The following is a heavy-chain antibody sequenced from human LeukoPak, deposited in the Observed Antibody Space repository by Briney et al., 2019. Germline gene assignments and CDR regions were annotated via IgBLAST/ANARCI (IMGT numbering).Heavy chain of an antibody. CDR2: IYYSGST. Sequence: SETLSPTCTVSGGSISSYYWRWIRQPPGKGLEWIGYIYYSGSTNYNPSLKSRVTISVDTSKNQFSLKLSSVTAADTAVYYCARDPVYCSSTSCHAFDIWGQGTMVTVSS. J-gene: IGHJ3*02. V-gene: IGHV4-59*01. CDR1: GGSISSYY. CDR3: ARDPVYCSSTSCHAFDI. D-gene: IGHD2-2*01.